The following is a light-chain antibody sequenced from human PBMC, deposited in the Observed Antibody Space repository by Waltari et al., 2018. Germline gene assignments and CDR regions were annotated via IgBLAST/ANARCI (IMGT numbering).Light chain of an antibody. CDR3: MQHLQTPRT. J-gene: IGKJ1*01. V-gene: IGKV2-28*01. CDR2: LGS. Sequence: DIVMIQSPLPLPVTPGGPASIPSRSSPSLLHSNGYNYVVWYVQKAGQSPQILTYLGSIRASGVPVRFSGSGSGTDFTLRISRVEAEDVGVYYCMQHLQTPRTFGQGTKVENK. CDR1: PSLLHSNGYNY.